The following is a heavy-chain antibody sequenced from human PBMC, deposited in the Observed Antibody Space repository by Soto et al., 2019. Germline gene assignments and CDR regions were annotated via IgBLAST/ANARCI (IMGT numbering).Heavy chain of an antibody. CDR3: ARALNFEYRDYYGY. V-gene: IGHV1-18*01. D-gene: IGHD1-20*01. CDR1: GYTFTSYG. CDR2: ISAYNGNT. J-gene: IGHJ4*02. Sequence: ASVKVSCKASGYTFTSYGISWVRQAPGQGLEWMGWISAYNGNTNYAQKLQGRVTMTTDTSTSTAYMKLRSLRSDDTAVYYCARALNFEYRDYYGYWGQGTLVTVSS.